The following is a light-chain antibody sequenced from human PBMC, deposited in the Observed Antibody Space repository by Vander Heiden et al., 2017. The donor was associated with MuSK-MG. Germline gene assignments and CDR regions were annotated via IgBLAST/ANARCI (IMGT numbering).Light chain of an antibody. CDR1: QSVSSDF. CDR3: QQDCRSPGT. V-gene: IGKV3-20*01. CDR2: GSS. Sequence: EIVLAQSPGALSLSSGEVATLSCTVSQSVSSDFLAWYQQKAGRAPRLLIYGSSSRASGIPDRFSGSGSGTDFTLTISSLEPEDFAVYYCQQDCRSPGTFGQGTKVEIK. J-gene: IGKJ1*01.